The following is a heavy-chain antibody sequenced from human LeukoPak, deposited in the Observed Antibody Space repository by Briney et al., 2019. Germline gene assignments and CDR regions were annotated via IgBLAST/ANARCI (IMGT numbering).Heavy chain of an antibody. D-gene: IGHD3-16*02. J-gene: IGHJ2*01. CDR3: ARHANNPYVWGSYRWPFYFDL. Sequence: PSETLSLTCAVYGVSFSGYYWSWIRQPPGKGLEWIGEINHSGSTNYNPSLKSRVTISVDTSKNQFSLKLSSVTAADTAVYYCARHANNPYVWGSYRWPFYFDLWGRGTLVTVSS. V-gene: IGHV4-34*01. CDR1: GVSFSGYY. CDR2: INHSGST.